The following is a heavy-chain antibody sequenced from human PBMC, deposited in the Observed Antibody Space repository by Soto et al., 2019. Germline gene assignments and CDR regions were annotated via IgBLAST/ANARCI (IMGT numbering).Heavy chain of an antibody. CDR2: IYYSGST. CDR1: GGSISSGDYY. Sequence: SETLSLTCTVSGGSISSGDYYWSWIRQPPGKGLEWIGYIYYSGSTYYNPSLKSRVTISVDTSKNQFSLKLSSVTAADTAVYYCARQGVAGTADYWGQGTLVTVSS. J-gene: IGHJ4*02. D-gene: IGHD6-19*01. CDR3: ARQGVAGTADY. V-gene: IGHV4-30-4*01.